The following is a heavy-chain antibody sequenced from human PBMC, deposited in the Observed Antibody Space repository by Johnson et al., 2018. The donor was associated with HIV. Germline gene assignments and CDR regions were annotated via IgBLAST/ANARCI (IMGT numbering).Heavy chain of an antibody. D-gene: IGHD5-24*01. J-gene: IGHJ3*02. CDR2: ISYDGSNK. Sequence: QVQLVESGGGVVKPGRSLRLSCAASGFTFSSYAMHWVRQATGKGLGWVAVISYDGSNKYYADSVKGRFTISRDNSQNTRYLRMNSLRAGDPSVYDCARDVRWLPDAFDIWGQGTMVTVSS. CDR3: ARDVRWLPDAFDI. V-gene: IGHV3-30-3*01. CDR1: GFTFSSYA.